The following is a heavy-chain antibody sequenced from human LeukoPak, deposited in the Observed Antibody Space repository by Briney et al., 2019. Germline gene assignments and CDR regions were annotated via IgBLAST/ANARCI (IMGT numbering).Heavy chain of an antibody. D-gene: IGHD3-22*01. J-gene: IGHJ4*02. Sequence: SETLSLTCTVSGGSISSGGYYWSWIRHHPGKGLEWIGYIYYSGSTYYNPSLKSRVTISVDTSKNQFSLKLSSVTAADTAVYYCARALDSSGYYGVDYWGQGTLVTVSS. CDR2: IYYSGST. V-gene: IGHV4-31*03. CDR1: GGSISSGGYY. CDR3: ARALDSSGYYGVDY.